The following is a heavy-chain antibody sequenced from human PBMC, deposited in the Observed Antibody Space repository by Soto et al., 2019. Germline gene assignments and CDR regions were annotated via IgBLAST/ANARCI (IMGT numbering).Heavy chain of an antibody. V-gene: IGHV3-15*01. CDR1: GFTFSNAW. CDR3: TADYDILTGYDAFDI. J-gene: IGHJ3*02. Sequence: PGGSLRLSCAASGFTFSNAWMSWVRQAPGKGLEWVGRIKSKTDGGTTDYAAPVKGRFTISRDDSKNTLYLQMNSLKTEDTAVYYCTADYDILTGYDAFDIWGQGTMVTVSS. D-gene: IGHD3-9*01. CDR2: IKSKTDGGTT.